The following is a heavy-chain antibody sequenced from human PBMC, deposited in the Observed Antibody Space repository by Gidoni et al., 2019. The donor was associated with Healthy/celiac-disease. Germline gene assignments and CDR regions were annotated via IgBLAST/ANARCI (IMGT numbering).Heavy chain of an antibody. D-gene: IGHD3-3*01. J-gene: IGHJ4*02. Sequence: EVQLLESGGGLVQPGGSLRLSCAASGFTFSSYAMSWVRQAPGKGLEWVSAMSGSGGSTYYADSVKGRFTISRDNSKNTLYLQMNSLRAEDTAVYYCAKARYYDFWSGYIAYWGQGTLVTVSS. CDR3: AKARYYDFWSGYIAY. CDR2: MSGSGGST. V-gene: IGHV3-23*01. CDR1: GFTFSSYA.